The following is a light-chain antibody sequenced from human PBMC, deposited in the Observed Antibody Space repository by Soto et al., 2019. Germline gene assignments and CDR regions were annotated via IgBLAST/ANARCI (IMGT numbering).Light chain of an antibody. Sequence: DIVLTQSPGTLSLSPGERATLSCRASQSVTSSHLAWYQQRPGQAPRLVLYDASNRATGTPDRFSGSGSGTDFTLTISRLEAEESAVYFCQQYGRSPFTFGQGTRLEIK. CDR3: QQYGRSPFT. CDR2: DAS. V-gene: IGKV3-20*01. J-gene: IGKJ5*01. CDR1: QSVTSSH.